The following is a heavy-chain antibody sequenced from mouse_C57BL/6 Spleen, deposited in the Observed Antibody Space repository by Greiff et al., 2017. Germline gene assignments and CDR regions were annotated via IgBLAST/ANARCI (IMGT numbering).Heavy chain of an antibody. D-gene: IGHD1-1*01. J-gene: IGHJ1*03. CDR3: ARYPDYSGSRGDWYFDD. CDR2: ISPYNGGT. Sequence: EVQLQQSGPVLVKPGASVKMSCKASGYTFTDYYMNWVQQSHGKSLEWIGGISPYNGGTSYNQKFKGKATLTVDKSSSTAYMELNRLKSEDSAVYYGARYPDYSGSRGDWYFDDWGTGTTVTVSS. CDR1: GYTFTDYY. V-gene: IGHV1-19*01.